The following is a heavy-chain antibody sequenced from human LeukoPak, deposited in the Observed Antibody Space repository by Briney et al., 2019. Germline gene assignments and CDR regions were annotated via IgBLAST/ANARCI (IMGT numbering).Heavy chain of an antibody. Sequence: KPSETLSLTCTVSGGSTNTYCWSWIRQPAEKGLEWIGRIYPSGSTYYNPFLKSRVTISIDKSKNQFSLRLTSVTAADTAVYYCARHSRGYYYDSSGYRWGQGTLVTVSS. D-gene: IGHD3-22*01. CDR3: ARHSRGYYYDSSGYR. CDR2: IYPSGST. V-gene: IGHV4-4*07. J-gene: IGHJ4*02. CDR1: GGSTNTYC.